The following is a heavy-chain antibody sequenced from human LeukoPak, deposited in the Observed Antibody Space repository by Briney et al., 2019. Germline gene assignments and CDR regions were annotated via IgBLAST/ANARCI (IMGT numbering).Heavy chain of an antibody. J-gene: IGHJ4*02. Sequence: PGGSLRLSCEASGYTFDDYAMHWVWQAPGKGLEWVSAISWNSGSIGYADSVKGRFTISRDNGKNSLYLQMNSLRTEDTALYYCAKGHTYGLGESYLDFWGQGTLVSVSS. CDR2: ISWNSGSI. D-gene: IGHD5-18*01. V-gene: IGHV3-9*01. CDR3: AKGHTYGLGESYLDF. CDR1: GYTFDDYA.